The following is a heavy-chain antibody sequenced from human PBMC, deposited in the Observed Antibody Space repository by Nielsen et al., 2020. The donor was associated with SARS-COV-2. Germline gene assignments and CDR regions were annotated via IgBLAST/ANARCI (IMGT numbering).Heavy chain of an antibody. Sequence: SETLSLTCTVSGGSISSYYWSWIRQPPGKGLEWIGYIYYSGSTNYNPSLKSRVTISVDTSKNQFSLKLSSVTAADTAVYYCARSTGGYYDSSGPQAQIGYYYGMDVWGRGTTVTVSS. J-gene: IGHJ6*02. D-gene: IGHD3-22*01. CDR2: IYYSGST. CDR1: GGSISSYY. V-gene: IGHV4-59*13. CDR3: ARSTGGYYDSSGPQAQIGYYYGMDV.